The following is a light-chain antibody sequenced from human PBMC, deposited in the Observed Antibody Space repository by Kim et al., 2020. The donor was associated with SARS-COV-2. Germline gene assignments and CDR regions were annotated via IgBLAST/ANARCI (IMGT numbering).Light chain of an antibody. CDR2: SNN. CDR1: SSNIGSNT. Sequence: GQRVTISCSGSSSNIGSNTVNWYQHRPGTAPKFLIYSNNQRPSGVPDRFSGSKSGTSASLAISGLQSEDEADYYCATWDGSLNGWVFGGGTQLTVL. CDR3: ATWDGSLNGWV. J-gene: IGLJ3*02. V-gene: IGLV1-44*01.